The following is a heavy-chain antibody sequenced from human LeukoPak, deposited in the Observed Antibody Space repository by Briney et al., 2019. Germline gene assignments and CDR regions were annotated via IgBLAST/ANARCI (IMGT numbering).Heavy chain of an antibody. D-gene: IGHD1-26*01. J-gene: IGHJ4*02. CDR1: GYTFTSYA. CDR2: ISANNGNT. V-gene: IGHV1-18*01. CDR3: ARRSVGATPFDY. Sequence: AASVKLSCTASGYTFTSYAISWVRQAPGQGPEWMGWISANNGNTNYAQKLQGRVTMTTDTSTSTAYMELRSLRSDDTAVYYCARRSVGATPFDYWGQGTLVTVSS.